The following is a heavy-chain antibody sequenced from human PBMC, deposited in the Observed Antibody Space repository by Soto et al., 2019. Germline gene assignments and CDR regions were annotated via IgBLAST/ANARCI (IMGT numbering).Heavy chain of an antibody. J-gene: IGHJ5*02. CDR1: GGSISSYY. CDR2: IYYSGST. V-gene: IGHV4-59*01. Sequence: SETLSLNSTVSGGSISSYYWSWIRQPPGKGLEWIGYIYYSGSTNYNPSLKSRVTISVDTSKNQFSLKLSSVTAADTAVYYCARGWGYDSRGYYFNWLDPWGQRTMVTVYS. D-gene: IGHD3-22*01. CDR3: ARGWGYDSRGYYFNWLDP.